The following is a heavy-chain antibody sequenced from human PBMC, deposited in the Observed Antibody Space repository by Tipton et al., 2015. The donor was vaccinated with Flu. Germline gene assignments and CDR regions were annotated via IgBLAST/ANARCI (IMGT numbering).Heavy chain of an antibody. Sequence: LSLTCAASGFTFSSYEMNWVRQAPGKGLEWVSYISSSGSTIYYADSVKGRFTISRDNAKNSLYLQMNSLRAEDTAVYYCARGDYYGSGSYNKDYFDYWGQGTLVTVSS. D-gene: IGHD3-10*01. V-gene: IGHV3-48*03. CDR2: ISSSGSTI. CDR1: GFTFSSYE. CDR3: ARGDYYGSGSYNKDYFDY. J-gene: IGHJ4*02.